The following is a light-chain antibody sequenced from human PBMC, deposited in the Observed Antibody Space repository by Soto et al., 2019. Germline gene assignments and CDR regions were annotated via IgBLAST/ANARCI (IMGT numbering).Light chain of an antibody. CDR2: GAY. CDR1: QSVCSN. J-gene: IGKJ1*01. CDR3: QQYNNWPPWT. Sequence: EIVMTQSPATLSVSPGERATLSCRASQSVCSNLAWYQQKPGQAPRLLIYGAYTRATDIPARFSGSGSGTEFTLTISSLQSEDFAVYYCQQYNNWPPWTFGQGTKVEIK. V-gene: IGKV3-15*01.